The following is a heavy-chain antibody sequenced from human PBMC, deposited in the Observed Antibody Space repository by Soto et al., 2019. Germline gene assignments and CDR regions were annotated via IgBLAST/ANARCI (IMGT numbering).Heavy chain of an antibody. CDR2: IYTSGST. CDR1: GGSISSYY. CDR3: AKGVRSGWYFDY. D-gene: IGHD6-19*01. V-gene: IGHV4-4*07. Sequence: PSETLSLTCTVSGGSISSYYCSWSRQPAGKGLEWIGRIYTSGSTNYNPSLKSRVTMSVDTSKNQFSLKLSSVTAADTAVYYCAKGVRSGWYFDYWGQGTLVTVSS. J-gene: IGHJ4*02.